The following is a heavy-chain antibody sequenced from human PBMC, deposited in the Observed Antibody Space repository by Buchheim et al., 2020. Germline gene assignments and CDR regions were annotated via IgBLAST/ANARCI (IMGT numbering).Heavy chain of an antibody. V-gene: IGHV3-23*01. Sequence: EVQLLESGGGFVQPGGSLRLSCAASGFTFRSYAMSWVRQAPGRGLDWVSVISGSGGTTYYADSVKGRFIISRDNSKNTLYLQMNSLRVEDTALYYCAKDPDPVYCSGGSCYANWGQGT. D-gene: IGHD2-15*01. CDR3: AKDPDPVYCSGGSCYAN. CDR1: GFTFRSYA. J-gene: IGHJ4*02. CDR2: ISGSGGTT.